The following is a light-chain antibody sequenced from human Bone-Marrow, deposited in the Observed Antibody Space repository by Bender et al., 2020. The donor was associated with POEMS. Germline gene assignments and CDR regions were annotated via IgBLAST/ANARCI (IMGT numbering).Light chain of an antibody. CDR2: GYN. CDR3: QSADSSGAYVI. J-gene: IGLJ2*01. CDR1: SSNTGSGYD. V-gene: IGLV1-40*01. Sequence: QSVLTQPPSVSGAPGQRVTISCTGSSSNTGSGYDINWYQHLPGTAPKLLIYGYNNRPSGVPDRFSGSISGTTVTLTISGVQAEDEADYYCQSADSSGAYVIFGGGTKMTVL.